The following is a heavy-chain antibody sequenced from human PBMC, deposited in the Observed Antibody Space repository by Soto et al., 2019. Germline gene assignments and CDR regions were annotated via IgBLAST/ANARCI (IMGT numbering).Heavy chain of an antibody. CDR1: GGSFSGYY. J-gene: IGHJ6*03. D-gene: IGHD3-9*01. Sequence: SETLSLTCAVYGGSFSGYYWSWIRQPPGKGLEWFGEINHSGSTNYNPSLKSRVTISVDTSKNQFSLKLSSVTAADTAVYYCARHGQVLLYFDSGIPPYYYYYYMDVWGKGTTVT. CDR2: INHSGST. CDR3: ARHGQVLLYFDSGIPPYYYYYYMDV. V-gene: IGHV4-34*01.